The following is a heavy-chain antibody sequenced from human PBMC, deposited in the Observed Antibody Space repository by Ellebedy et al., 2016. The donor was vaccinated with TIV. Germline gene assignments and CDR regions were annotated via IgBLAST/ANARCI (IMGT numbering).Heavy chain of an antibody. Sequence: MPGGSLRLSCTVSGVSISGFHWTWIRQPPGKGLEWIGFIYFSGSSNYNPSLKSRVTMSVDTSKNQFSLKLSSVTAADTAVYYCVRWVEHFDFWGQGTLVTVSS. CDR3: VRWVEHFDF. V-gene: IGHV4-59*01. D-gene: IGHD1-1*01. J-gene: IGHJ4*02. CDR1: GVSISGFH. CDR2: IYFSGSS.